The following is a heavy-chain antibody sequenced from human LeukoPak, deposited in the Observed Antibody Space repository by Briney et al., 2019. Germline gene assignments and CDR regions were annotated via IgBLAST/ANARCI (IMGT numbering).Heavy chain of an antibody. V-gene: IGHV5-51*01. J-gene: IGHJ3*02. CDR3: ASTRYCSSTSCYTAFDI. CDR2: IYPGDSDT. Sequence: GESLKISCKCPGYSFTSYWIGWVRQMPGKGLEWMGIIYPGDSDTRYSPSFQGQITISADKSISTAYLQWSSLKASDTAMYYCASTRYCSSTSCYTAFDIWGQGTMVTVSS. CDR1: GYSFTSYW. D-gene: IGHD2-2*02.